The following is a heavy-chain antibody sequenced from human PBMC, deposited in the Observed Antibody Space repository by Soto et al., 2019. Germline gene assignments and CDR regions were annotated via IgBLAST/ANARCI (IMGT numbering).Heavy chain of an antibody. V-gene: IGHV4-38-2*02. Sequence: SETLSLTCAVSGYSISSGYYWGWIRQPPGKGLEWIGSIYHSGSTYYNPSLKSRVTISVDTSKNQFSLKLSSVTAADTAVYYCARDAYYYGSGSYYNVAYYYYGMDVWGQGTTVT. D-gene: IGHD3-10*01. CDR2: IYHSGST. CDR3: ARDAYYYGSGSYYNVAYYYYGMDV. J-gene: IGHJ6*02. CDR1: GYSISSGYY.